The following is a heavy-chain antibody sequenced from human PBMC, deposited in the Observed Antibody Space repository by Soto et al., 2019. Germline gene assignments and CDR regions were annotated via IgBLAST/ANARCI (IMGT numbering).Heavy chain of an antibody. CDR1: GYSFTSYW. CDR2: IYPGDSDT. D-gene: IGHD6-6*01. Sequence: PGESLKISCKGSGYSFTSYWIGWVRQMPGKGLEWVGIIYPGDSDTRYSPSFQGQVTISADKSISTAYLQWSSLKAPDTAMYYCARVYSSSSYYYYYYGMDVWGQGTTVTVSS. V-gene: IGHV5-51*01. CDR3: ARVYSSSSYYYYYYGMDV. J-gene: IGHJ6*02.